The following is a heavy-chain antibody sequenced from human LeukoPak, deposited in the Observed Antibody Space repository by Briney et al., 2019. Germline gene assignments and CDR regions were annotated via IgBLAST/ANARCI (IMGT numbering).Heavy chain of an antibody. CDR2: ISGSGGST. D-gene: IGHD6-19*01. CDR1: GFTFSNYP. CDR3: AKSSRKIAVAGTGLDY. J-gene: IGHJ4*02. V-gene: IGHV3-23*01. Sequence: SGGSLRLSYAASGFTFSNYPMHWVRQAPGKGLEWVSAISGSGGSTYYADSVKGRFTISRDNSKNTLYLQMNSLRAEDTAVYYCAKSSRKIAVAGTGLDYWGQGTLVTVSS.